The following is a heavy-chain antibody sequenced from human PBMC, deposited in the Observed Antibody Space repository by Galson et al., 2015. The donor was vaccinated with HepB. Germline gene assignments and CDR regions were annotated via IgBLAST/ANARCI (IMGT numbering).Heavy chain of an antibody. J-gene: IGHJ4*02. CDR2: IRSKANSYAT. CDR1: GFTFSGSA. CDR3: TRVSGSYHIDY. D-gene: IGHD1-26*01. Sequence: SLRLSCAASGFTFSGSAMHWVRQASGKGLEWVGRIRSKANSYATAYAASVKGRFTISRDDSKNTAYLQMNSLKTEDTAVYYCTRVSGSYHIDYWGQGTLVTVSS. V-gene: IGHV3-73*01.